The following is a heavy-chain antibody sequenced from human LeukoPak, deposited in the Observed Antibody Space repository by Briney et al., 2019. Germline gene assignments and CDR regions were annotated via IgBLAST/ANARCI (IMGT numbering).Heavy chain of an antibody. D-gene: IGHD1-26*01. CDR3: AAGIWESGFDY. CDR1: GYTFTSYD. CDR2: VHPSTGST. V-gene: IGHV1-46*01. Sequence: ASVKVSCKASGYTFTSYDIHWVRQAPGQGLEWMGIVHPSTGSTSFTQKFQGRVTMTSDTSTRTVYMELSSLRSEDTAVYYCAAGIWESGFDYWGQGTLVTVSS. J-gene: IGHJ4*02.